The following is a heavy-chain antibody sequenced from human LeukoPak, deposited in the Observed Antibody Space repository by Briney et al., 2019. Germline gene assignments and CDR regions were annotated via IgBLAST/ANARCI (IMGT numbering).Heavy chain of an antibody. CDR3: AREGRYFDWLLKGYYFDY. J-gene: IGHJ4*02. D-gene: IGHD3-9*01. Sequence: SDPLSLTCAVYGGSFSGYYWSWIRQPPGKGLECIGEINHSGSTNYNPSLKSRVTISVDTSKNQFSLKLSSVTAADAAVYYCAREGRYFDWLLKGYYFDYWGQGTLVTVSS. V-gene: IGHV4-34*01. CDR2: INHSGST. CDR1: GGSFSGYY.